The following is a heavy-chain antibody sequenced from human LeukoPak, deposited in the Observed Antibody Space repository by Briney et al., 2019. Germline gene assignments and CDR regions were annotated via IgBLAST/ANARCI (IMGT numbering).Heavy chain of an antibody. CDR1: GGSLSSYY. CDR2: IYTSGST. D-gene: IGHD2-21*02. CDR3: ARQTATCGGDCYYFDY. J-gene: IGHJ4*02. Sequence: NPSETLSLTCTVSGGSLSSYYWSWIRQPPGKGLGWIGYIYTSGSTNYGPSLKSRVTISVDTSKNQFSLKLSSVTAADTAVYYCARQTATCGGDCYYFDYWGQGTLVTVSS. V-gene: IGHV4-4*09.